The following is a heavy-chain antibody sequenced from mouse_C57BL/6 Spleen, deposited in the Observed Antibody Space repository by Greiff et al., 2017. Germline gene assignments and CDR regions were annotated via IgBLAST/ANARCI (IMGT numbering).Heavy chain of an antibody. Sequence: VQLQQPGAELVKPGASVKLSCKASGYTFTSYWMHWVKQRPGQGLEWIGMIHPNSGSTNYNEKFKSKATLTVDKSSSTAYMQLSSLTSEDSAVYYCARKGGLTTVNYYAMDYWGQGTSVTVSS. V-gene: IGHV1-64*01. CDR3: ARKGGLTTVNYYAMDY. D-gene: IGHD1-1*01. CDR2: IHPNSGST. CDR1: GYTFTSYW. J-gene: IGHJ4*01.